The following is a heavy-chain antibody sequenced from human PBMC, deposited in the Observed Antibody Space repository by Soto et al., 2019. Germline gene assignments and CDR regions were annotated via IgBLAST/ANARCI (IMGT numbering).Heavy chain of an antibody. CDR3: ARDDSERPATY. Sequence: SERRPRTCILSGGCISSYYWTWTRQPPGKRLEWIGCVYNGATTSYNPSLKSRVTISVDTSKNQFSLKLTSVTAADTAMYYCARDDSERPATYWGQGTLVTVS. CDR1: GGCISSYY. D-gene: IGHD3-10*01. V-gene: IGHV4-59*01. J-gene: IGHJ4*02. CDR2: VYNGATT.